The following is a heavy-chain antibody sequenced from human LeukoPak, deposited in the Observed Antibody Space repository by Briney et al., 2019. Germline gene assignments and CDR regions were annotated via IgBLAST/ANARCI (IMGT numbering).Heavy chain of an antibody. CDR2: ISGSGGST. Sequence: GGSLRLSCAASGFTFSSYGMSWVRQAPGKGLEWVSAISGSGGSTYYADSVQGRFTISRDNSKNTLYLQMNSLRAEDTAAYYCAKGVRGVISPYYFDYWGQGTLVTVSS. V-gene: IGHV3-23*01. CDR1: GFTFSSYG. CDR3: AKGVRGVISPYYFDY. D-gene: IGHD3-10*01. J-gene: IGHJ4*02.